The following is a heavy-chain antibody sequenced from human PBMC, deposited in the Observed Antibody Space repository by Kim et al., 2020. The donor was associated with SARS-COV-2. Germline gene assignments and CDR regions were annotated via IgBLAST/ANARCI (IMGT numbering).Heavy chain of an antibody. J-gene: IGHJ4*02. V-gene: IGHV3-21*01. CDR2: ISSSSSYI. D-gene: IGHD3-10*01. CDR3: ARWVVRGVTSPFFDY. Sequence: GGSLRLSCAASGFTFSSYSMNWVRQAPGKGLEWVSSISSSSSYIYYADSVKGRFTISRDNAKNSLYLQMNSLRAEDTAVYYCARWVVRGVTSPFFDYWGQGTLVTVSS. CDR1: GFTFSSYS.